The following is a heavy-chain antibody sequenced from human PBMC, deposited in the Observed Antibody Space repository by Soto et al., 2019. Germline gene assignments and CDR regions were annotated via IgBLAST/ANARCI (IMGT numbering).Heavy chain of an antibody. CDR1: GGTFSSYT. J-gene: IGHJ4*02. CDR3: ARVAYYDSSGYYIDY. V-gene: IGHV1-69*02. Sequence: QVQLVQSGAEVKKPGSSVKVSCKASGGTFSSYTISWVRQAPGQGLEWMGRIIPILGIANYAQKFQGRVTITADKSTSTAYMELSSLRSEDTAVYYCARVAYYDSSGYYIDYWGQGTLVTVSS. D-gene: IGHD3-22*01. CDR2: IIPILGIA.